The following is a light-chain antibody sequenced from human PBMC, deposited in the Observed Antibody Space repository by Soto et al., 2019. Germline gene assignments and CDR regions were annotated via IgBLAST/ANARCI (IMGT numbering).Light chain of an antibody. CDR2: DAS. V-gene: IGKV1-5*01. CDR3: QQYNSYSWT. J-gene: IGKJ1*01. Sequence: DIQMTQSPSTLSASVGDRVTITCRASQTISSWLAWYQQKTGKAPKLLIYDASSLESGVPSRFSGSVSGTEFTLTISSLQPDDFETYYCQQYNSYSWTFGPGTKVDIK. CDR1: QTISSW.